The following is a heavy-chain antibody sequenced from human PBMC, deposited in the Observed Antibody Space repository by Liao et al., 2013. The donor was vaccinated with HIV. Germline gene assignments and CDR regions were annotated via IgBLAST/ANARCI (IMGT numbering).Heavy chain of an antibody. Sequence: QVQLQESGPGLVKPSQTLSLTCTVSGGSISSGSYYWSWIRQPAGKGLEWIGRIYTSGSTNYNPSLKSRVTISVDTSKNQFSLKLSSVTAADTAVYYCARERESEGLGFDYWGQGTLVTVSS. CDR2: IYTSGST. CDR1: GGSISSGSYY. D-gene: IGHD3-16*01. V-gene: IGHV4-61*02. J-gene: IGHJ4*02. CDR3: ARERESEGLGFDY.